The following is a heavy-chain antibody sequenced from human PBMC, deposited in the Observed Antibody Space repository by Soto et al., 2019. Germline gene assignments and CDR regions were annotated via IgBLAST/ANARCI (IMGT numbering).Heavy chain of an antibody. CDR1: GFTFSSYA. Sequence: VQLVESGGGVVQPGRSLRLSCAASGFTFSSYAMHWVRQAPGKGLEWVAVISYDGSNKYYADSVKGRFTISRDNSKNTLYLQMNSLRAEDTAVYYCARASIAVAGTGMNYFDYWGQGTLVTVSS. V-gene: IGHV3-30-3*01. CDR3: ARASIAVAGTGMNYFDY. J-gene: IGHJ4*02. D-gene: IGHD6-19*01. CDR2: ISYDGSNK.